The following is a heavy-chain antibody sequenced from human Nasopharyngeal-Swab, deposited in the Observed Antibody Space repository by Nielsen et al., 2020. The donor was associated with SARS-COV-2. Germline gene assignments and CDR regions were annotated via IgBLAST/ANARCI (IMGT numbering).Heavy chain of an antibody. J-gene: IGHJ4*02. Sequence: GSSLKISCAASGFTFSSSAMHWVRQAPGKGLEYVSAISSNGSSTYYANSVKGRFTISRDNSKNTLYLQMGSLRAEDMAVYYCATGDDYGRDYWGQGTLVTVSS. CDR2: ISSNGSST. CDR3: ATGDDYGRDY. CDR1: GFTFSSSA. V-gene: IGHV3-64*01. D-gene: IGHD4-17*01.